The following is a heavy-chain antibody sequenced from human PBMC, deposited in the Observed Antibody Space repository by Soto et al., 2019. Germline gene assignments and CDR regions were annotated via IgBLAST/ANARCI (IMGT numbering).Heavy chain of an antibody. CDR1: GGTFSRHM. CDR2: IIPILGIA. V-gene: IGHV1-69*04. CDR3: VRDPINYYDSSGYMVDP. D-gene: IGHD3-22*01. J-gene: IGHJ5*02. Sequence: SVKVSCKASGGTFSRHMISWVRQAPGQGLEWMGRIIPILGIANYAQKFQGRITVTADKSTSTAYMELSSLRSEDTAVYFCVRDPINYYDSSGYMVDPWGQGTLVTVSS.